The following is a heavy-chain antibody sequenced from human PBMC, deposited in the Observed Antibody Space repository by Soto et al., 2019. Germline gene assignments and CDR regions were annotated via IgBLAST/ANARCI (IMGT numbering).Heavy chain of an antibody. V-gene: IGHV3-30*02. J-gene: IGHJ4*02. CDR3: AKLPNCGGDCYFDY. CDR2: VRFDAINK. D-gene: IGHD2-21*02. Sequence: QVQLVESGGGVVQPGASLRLSCATSGCAFSSYGMHWVRQAPGKGLEWVAVVRFDAINKYYADSVKGRFTISRDNSKSMVYLQMNSLRPDDTAVYYCAKLPNCGGDCYFDYWGQGTLVTVSS. CDR1: GCAFSSYG.